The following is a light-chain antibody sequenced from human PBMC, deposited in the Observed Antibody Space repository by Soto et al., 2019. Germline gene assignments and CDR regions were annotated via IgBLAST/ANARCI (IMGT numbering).Light chain of an antibody. CDR1: QGISNY. CDR2: AAS. V-gene: IGKV1-27*01. J-gene: IGKJ1*01. Sequence: DIQMTQSPSSLSGSVGDSVTITCRASQGISNYLAWYQQRPGKAPTLLIYAASTLQSGVPSRFSGSGSGTDFTLTSSSLQPEDVATYYCQRYNNAPRTFGQGTKVEIK. CDR3: QRYNNAPRT.